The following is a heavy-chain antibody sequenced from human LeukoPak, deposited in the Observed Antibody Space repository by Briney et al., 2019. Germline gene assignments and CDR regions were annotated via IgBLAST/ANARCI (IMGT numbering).Heavy chain of an antibody. J-gene: IGHJ3*02. CDR2: ISSSSSYT. CDR3: ARLSPRLYGSGTFDI. V-gene: IGHV3-11*03. D-gene: IGHD3-10*01. Sequence: GGSLRLSCAASGFTFSDYYMSWIRQAPGKGLEWVSYISSSSSYTNYADSVKGRFTISRDNAKNSLYLQMNSLRAEDTAVYYCARLSPRLYGSGTFDIWGQGTMFTVSS. CDR1: GFTFSDYY.